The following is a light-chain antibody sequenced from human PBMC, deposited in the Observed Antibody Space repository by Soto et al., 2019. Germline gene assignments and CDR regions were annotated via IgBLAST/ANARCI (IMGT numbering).Light chain of an antibody. CDR1: SSDVGGYNY. CDR2: DVS. CDR3: SSYTSSSTLDVV. Sequence: QSALTQPASVSGSHGQSITISCTGTSSDVGGYNYVSWYQQHPGKAPKLMIYDVSNRPSGVSNRFSGSKSGNPASLTISGLQAEDEADYYCSSYTSSSTLDVVFGGGTKLTVL. V-gene: IGLV2-14*01. J-gene: IGLJ2*01.